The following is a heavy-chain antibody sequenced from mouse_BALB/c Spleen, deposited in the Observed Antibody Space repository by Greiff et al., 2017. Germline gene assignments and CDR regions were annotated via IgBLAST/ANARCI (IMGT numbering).Heavy chain of an antibody. D-gene: IGHD1-1*01. CDR1: GYTFTSYV. J-gene: IGHJ4*01. Sequence: VQLQQSGPELVKPGASVKMSCKASGYTFTSYVMHWVKQKPGQGLEWIGYINPYNDGTKYNEKFKGKATLTSDKSSSTAYMELSSLTSEDSAVYYCARVPYGSSYDYAMDYWGQGTSVTVSS. CDR3: ARVPYGSSYDYAMDY. V-gene: IGHV1-14*01. CDR2: INPYNDGT.